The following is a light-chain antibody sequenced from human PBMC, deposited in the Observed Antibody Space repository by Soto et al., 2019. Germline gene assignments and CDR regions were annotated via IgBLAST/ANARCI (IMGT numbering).Light chain of an antibody. J-gene: IGLJ1*01. Sequence: QAVVTQPPSVSGAPGQRVTISCTGSSSNIGAGYDVHWYQQLPGTAPKLLIYGNSNRPSGVPDRFSGSKSGTSASLAITGLQAEDEADYYCQSYDSSPFYVFGTGTKVTVL. CDR3: QSYDSSPFYV. CDR2: GNS. CDR1: SSNIGAGYD. V-gene: IGLV1-40*01.